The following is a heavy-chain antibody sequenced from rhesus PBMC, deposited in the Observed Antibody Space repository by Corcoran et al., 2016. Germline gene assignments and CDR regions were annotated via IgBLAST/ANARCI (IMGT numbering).Heavy chain of an antibody. J-gene: IGHJ2*01. CDR2: INGNSGST. CDR3: ARAYSGSLYWYFDL. D-gene: IGHD6-25*01. CDR1: GGSLSSYW. Sequence: QVQLQESGPGLVKPSETLSLTCAVSGGSLSSYWWSWIRQPPGKGLDWIGEINGNSGSTNYNPSLKSRVTISKDASKNQFSLKLSSVTAADTAVYYCARAYSGSLYWYFDLWGPGTPITISS. V-gene: IGHV4-80*01.